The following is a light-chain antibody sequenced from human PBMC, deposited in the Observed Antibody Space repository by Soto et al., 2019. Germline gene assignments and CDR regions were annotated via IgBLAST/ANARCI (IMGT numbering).Light chain of an antibody. CDR3: LQDYNYPLT. CDR2: AAS. V-gene: IGKV1-6*01. Sequence: IPITPSPSPPSAFFRGKVTLPFRARQGIRNDLGWYQQKPGKAPKLLIYAASSLQSGVPSRFSGSGSGTDFTLTISSLQPEDFATYYCLQDYNYPLTFGQGTKVDI. J-gene: IGKJ1*01. CDR1: QGIRND.